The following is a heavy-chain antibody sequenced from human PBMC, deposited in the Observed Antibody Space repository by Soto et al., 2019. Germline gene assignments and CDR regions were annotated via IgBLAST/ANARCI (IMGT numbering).Heavy chain of an antibody. Sequence: GESLKISCKGSGYSFTSYWIGWVRQMPGKGLEWMGIIYPGDSDTRYSPSFQGQVTISADKSISTAYLQWSSLKASDTAMYYCARTLVGATTYYYYGMDVWGQGTTVTVSS. CDR1: GYSFTSYW. J-gene: IGHJ6*02. V-gene: IGHV5-51*01. CDR3: ARTLVGATTYYYYGMDV. CDR2: IYPGDSDT. D-gene: IGHD1-26*01.